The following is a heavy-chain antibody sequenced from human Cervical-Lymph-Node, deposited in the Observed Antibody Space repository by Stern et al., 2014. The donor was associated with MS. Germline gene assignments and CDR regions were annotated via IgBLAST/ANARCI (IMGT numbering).Heavy chain of an antibody. V-gene: IGHV3-9*01. J-gene: IGHJ2*01. CDR3: AKDTKITATWYFDL. Sequence: VQLVESGGGLVQPGRSLRLSCAASGFTFDDYGMHWVRQAPGKGLEWVSGISWNSGSIGYADSVKGRFTISRDTAKNSLYLQMNSLRAEDTALYYCAKDTKITATWYFDLWGRGTLVTVSS. D-gene: IGHD1-26*01. CDR2: ISWNSGSI. CDR1: GFTFDDYG.